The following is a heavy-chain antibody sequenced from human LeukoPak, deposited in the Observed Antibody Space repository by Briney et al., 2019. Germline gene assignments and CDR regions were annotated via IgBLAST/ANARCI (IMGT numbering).Heavy chain of an antibody. D-gene: IGHD3-9*01. CDR1: GFIFSSYE. CDR2: ISSSSSTI. V-gene: IGHV3-48*03. CDR3: ARDRDLLTGDFPTNIDF. J-gene: IGHJ4*02. Sequence: GGSLRLSCEASGFIFSSYEMNWVRQAPGKGLEWVSYISSSSSTIYYADSVKGRFTISRDNAKNSLYLQMNSLRAEDTAVYFCARDRDLLTGDFPTNIDFWGQGILVTVSS.